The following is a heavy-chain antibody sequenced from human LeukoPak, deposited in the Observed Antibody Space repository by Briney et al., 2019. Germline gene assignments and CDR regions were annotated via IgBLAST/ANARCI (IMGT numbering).Heavy chain of an antibody. CDR2: ISSSSSYI. Sequence: GGSLRLSCAASGFTFSSYAMSWVRQAPGKGLEWVSSISSSSSYIYYADSVKGRFTISRDNAKNSLYLQMNSLRAEDTAVYYCARVRNWNDGSVLDYWGQGTLVTVSS. CDR3: ARVRNWNDGSVLDY. D-gene: IGHD1-20*01. J-gene: IGHJ4*02. CDR1: GFTFSSYA. V-gene: IGHV3-21*01.